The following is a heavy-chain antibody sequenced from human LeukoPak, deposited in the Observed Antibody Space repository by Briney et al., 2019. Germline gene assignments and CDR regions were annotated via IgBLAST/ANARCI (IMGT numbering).Heavy chain of an antibody. CDR3: AKASVGGIDY. D-gene: IGHD1-26*01. CDR2: ISYDGSNK. CDR1: GFTFSSYE. Sequence: PGGSLRLSCAASGFTFSSYEMNWVRQAPGKGLEWVAVISYDGSNKYYADSVKGRFTISRDNSKNTLYLQMNSLRAEDTAVYYCAKASVGGIDYWGQGTLVTVSS. J-gene: IGHJ4*02. V-gene: IGHV3-30*18.